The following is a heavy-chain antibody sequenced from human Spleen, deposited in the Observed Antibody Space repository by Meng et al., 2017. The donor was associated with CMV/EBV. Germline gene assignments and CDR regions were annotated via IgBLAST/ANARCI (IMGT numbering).Heavy chain of an antibody. D-gene: IGHD3-9*01. J-gene: IGHJ4*02. CDR3: AKDQADFDWNFDY. V-gene: IGHV3-23*01. CDR1: GFTFSRYA. CDR2: ISGSGSST. Sequence: AASGFTFSRYAMSWVRQAPGKGLEWVSIISGSGSSTYYADSVKGRFTISRDNSKNTLYLHMNGLRAEDTATYYCAKDQADFDWNFDYWGQGTLVTVSS.